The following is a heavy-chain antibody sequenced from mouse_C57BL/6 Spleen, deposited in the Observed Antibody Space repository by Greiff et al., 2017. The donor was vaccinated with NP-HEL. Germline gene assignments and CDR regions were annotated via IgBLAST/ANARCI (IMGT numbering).Heavy chain of an antibody. V-gene: IGHV1-42*01. D-gene: IGHD1-1*01. CDR3: ARSPKNYYGSSPWFAY. CDR1: GYSFTGYY. J-gene: IGHJ3*01. Sequence: EVQLQESGPELVKPGASVKISCKASGYSFTGYYMNWVKQSPEKSLEWIGEINPSTGGTTYNQKFKAKATLTVDKSSSTAYMQLKSLTSEDSAVYYCARSPKNYYGSSPWFAYWGQGTLVTVSA. CDR2: INPSTGGT.